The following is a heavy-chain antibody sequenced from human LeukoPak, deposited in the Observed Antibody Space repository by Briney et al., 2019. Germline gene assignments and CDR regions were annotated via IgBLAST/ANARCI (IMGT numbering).Heavy chain of an antibody. J-gene: IGHJ4*02. CDR2: INLRGST. D-gene: IGHD5-12*01. Sequence: PSETLSLTCAVYGGSFNDYYWNWIRQPPGKGLEWIGEINLRGSTNYNPSLKSRVTISVDTSKNQFSLKLSSVTAADTAVYYCARGATRAVATDFDYWGQGTLVTVSS. CDR3: ARGATRAVATDFDY. CDR1: GGSFNDYY. V-gene: IGHV4-34*01.